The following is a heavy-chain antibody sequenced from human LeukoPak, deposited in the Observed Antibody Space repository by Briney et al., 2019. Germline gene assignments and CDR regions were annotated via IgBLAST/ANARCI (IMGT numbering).Heavy chain of an antibody. CDR3: ARDPYYGSGSYYKVPHYFDY. V-gene: IGHV1-18*04. D-gene: IGHD3-10*01. Sequence: ASVKVSCKASGYTFTSCGISWVRQAPGQGLEWMGWISAYNGNTNYAQKLQGRVTMTTDTSTSTAYMELRSLRSDDTAVYYCARDPYYGSGSYYKVPHYFDYWGQGTLVTVSS. CDR2: ISAYNGNT. J-gene: IGHJ4*02. CDR1: GYTFTSCG.